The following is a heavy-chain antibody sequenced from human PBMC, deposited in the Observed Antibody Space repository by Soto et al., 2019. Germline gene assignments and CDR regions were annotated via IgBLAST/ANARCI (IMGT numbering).Heavy chain of an antibody. Sequence: GGSLRLSCVASGFTFIRFAMSWVRQAPGKGLEWVSTISPPGGTTFYADSARGRFTISRDNSKNTLYLELNSLRAEDTAIYYCAKDLTPIQLWPSSFDFWGQGTLVTVSS. D-gene: IGHD5-18*01. CDR3: AKDLTPIQLWPSSFDF. J-gene: IGHJ4*02. CDR1: GFTFIRFA. CDR2: ISPPGGTT. V-gene: IGHV3-23*01.